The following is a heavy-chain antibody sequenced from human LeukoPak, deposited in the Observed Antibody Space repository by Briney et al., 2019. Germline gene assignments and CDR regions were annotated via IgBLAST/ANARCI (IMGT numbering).Heavy chain of an antibody. V-gene: IGHV1-69*13. CDR1: GGTFSSYA. J-gene: IGHJ4*02. Sequence: ASVKVSCKASGGTFSSYAISRVRQAPGQGLEWMGGIIPIFGTANYAQKFQGRVTITADESTSTAYMELSSLRSEDTAVYYCAREGTAMVPFDYWGQGTLVTVSS. D-gene: IGHD5-18*01. CDR3: AREGTAMVPFDY. CDR2: IIPIFGTA.